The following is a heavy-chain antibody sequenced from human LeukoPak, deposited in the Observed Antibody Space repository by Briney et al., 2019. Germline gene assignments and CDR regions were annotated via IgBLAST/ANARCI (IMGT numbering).Heavy chain of an antibody. CDR2: IRQDGSEK. D-gene: IGHD3-16*01. V-gene: IGHV3-7*03. CDR1: GFTFSSYA. CDR3: AGGAGWLIDY. Sequence: GGSLRLSCAASGFTFSSYAMSWVRQAPGKGLEWVANIRQDGSEKNYVDSVKGRFTISRDNAKNSLFLQMDSLRAEDTAVYYCAGGAGWLIDYWGQGTLVTVSS. J-gene: IGHJ4*02.